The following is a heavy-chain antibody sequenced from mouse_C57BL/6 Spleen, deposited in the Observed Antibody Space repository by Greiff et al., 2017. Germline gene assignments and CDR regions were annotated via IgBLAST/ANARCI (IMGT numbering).Heavy chain of an antibody. V-gene: IGHV6-3*01. CDR3: TLRFYFYFDY. D-gene: IGHD1-1*01. Sequence: EVKVEESGGGLVQPGGSMKLSCVASGFTFRNYWMNWVRQSPEKGLEWVAQIRLKSDNYATHYAESVKGRFTISRDDSKSSVYLQMNNLRAEDTGIYYCTLRFYFYFDYWGQGTTLTVSS. CDR1: GFTFRNYW. J-gene: IGHJ2*01. CDR2: IRLKSDNYAT.